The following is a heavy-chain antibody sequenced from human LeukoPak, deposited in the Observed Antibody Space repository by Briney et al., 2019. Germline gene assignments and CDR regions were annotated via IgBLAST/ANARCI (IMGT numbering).Heavy chain of an antibody. CDR2: ISSNGNTV. CDR3: ARDGYNYFDF. D-gene: IGHD5-24*01. CDR1: GFTFRNYY. V-gene: IGHV3-11*01. Sequence: GGSLRLSCAASGFTFRNYYMIWIRQAPGKGLEWLSYISSNGNTVYYADSARGRFTVSRDNVKNSLFVEMNSLRVEDTAVYYCARDGYNYFDFWGQGTLVTVSS. J-gene: IGHJ4*02.